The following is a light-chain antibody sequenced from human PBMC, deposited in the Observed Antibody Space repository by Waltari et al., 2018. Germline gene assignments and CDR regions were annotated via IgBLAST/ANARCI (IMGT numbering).Light chain of an antibody. Sequence: QSALTQPASVSGSPGQSITISCTGTSGDVGGYNYVSWYQHHPGKAPKLIIYDVNKRPSWVSNRFSGPKSGNTASLTSSGLQADDEADYYGNSYTGSSTSVLFGGGTKLTVL. CDR1: SGDVGGYNY. J-gene: IGLJ3*02. CDR3: NSYTGSSTSVL. V-gene: IGLV2-14*03. CDR2: DVN.